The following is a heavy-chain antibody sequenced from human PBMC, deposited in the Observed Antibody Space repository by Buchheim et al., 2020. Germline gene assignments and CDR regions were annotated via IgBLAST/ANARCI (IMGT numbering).Heavy chain of an antibody. CDR3: ARERYRSWFDP. D-gene: IGHD3-16*02. CDR1: GGSISSYY. Sequence: QVQLQESGPGLVKPSETLSLTCTVSGGSISSYYWSWIRQPPETGLDWIGYIYYSGSTNYNPSLTIRVPISVDTSKNQFPFKLSSVTAADTAVYYCARERYRSWFDPWGQGTL. V-gene: IGHV4-59*01. CDR2: IYYSGST. J-gene: IGHJ5*02.